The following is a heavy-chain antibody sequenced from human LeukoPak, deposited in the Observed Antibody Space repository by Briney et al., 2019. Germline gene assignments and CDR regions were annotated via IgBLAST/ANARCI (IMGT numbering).Heavy chain of an antibody. CDR3: ARAGSGGELSPYYFDY. Sequence: SETLSLTCTVSGGSISSSSYYWGWIRQPPGKGLEWIGSIYYSGSTYYNPSLKSRVTISVDTSKNQFSLKLSSVTAADTAVYYCARAGSGGELSPYYFDYWGQGTLVTVSS. J-gene: IGHJ4*02. D-gene: IGHD3-16*02. V-gene: IGHV4-39*01. CDR1: GGSISSSSYY. CDR2: IYYSGST.